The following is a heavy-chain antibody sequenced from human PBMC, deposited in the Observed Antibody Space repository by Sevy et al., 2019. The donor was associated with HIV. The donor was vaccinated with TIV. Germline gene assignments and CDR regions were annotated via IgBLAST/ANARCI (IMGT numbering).Heavy chain of an antibody. CDR1: GYTFIDYY. Sequence: ASVTVSCKASGYTFIDYYLIWVRQAPGQGLEWMGRFNPNSGDTNYAQKFQGRVTMTRDASINSAYMELGRLTSDDTGVYFLGGGWGIGNGNCFDIWGQGTMVTVSS. CDR3: GGGWGIGNGNCFDI. D-gene: IGHD2-8*01. V-gene: IGHV1-2*05. CDR2: FNPNSGDT. J-gene: IGHJ3*02.